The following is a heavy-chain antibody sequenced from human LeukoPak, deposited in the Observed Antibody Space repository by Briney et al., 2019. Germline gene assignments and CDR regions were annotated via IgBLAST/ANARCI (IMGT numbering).Heavy chain of an antibody. CDR2: IQYDGSDK. Sequence: GGSLRLSCAASGFTFSSYAMHWVRQAPGKGLEWVAFIQYDGSDKYYTDSVKGRFTISRDNSKNTLYLQMNSLRAEDTAMYYCANPLGDSSPPGDYWGQGTLVTVSS. V-gene: IGHV3-30*02. D-gene: IGHD3-16*01. CDR1: GFTFSSYA. J-gene: IGHJ4*02. CDR3: ANPLGDSSPPGDY.